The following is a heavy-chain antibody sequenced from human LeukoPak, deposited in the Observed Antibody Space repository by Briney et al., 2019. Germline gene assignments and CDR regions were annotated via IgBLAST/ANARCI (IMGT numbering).Heavy chain of an antibody. CDR1: GYSFTSYW. D-gene: IGHD5-18*01. J-gene: IGHJ3*02. CDR3: ARHSQLWPRNAFDI. Sequence: GESLKTSFQGSGYSFTSYWIGWVRQIPGKGLGWMGIIYPGDSDTTYSPSFQGQVTFSADKSISTAYLQWSSLKASDTAMYYCARHSQLWPRNAFDIWGQGTMVTVSS. CDR2: IYPGDSDT. V-gene: IGHV5-51*01.